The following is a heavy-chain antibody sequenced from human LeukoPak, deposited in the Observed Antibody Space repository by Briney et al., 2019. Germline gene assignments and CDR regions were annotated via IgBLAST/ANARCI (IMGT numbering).Heavy chain of an antibody. Sequence: SETLSLTCAVYGGSFSGYYWSWIRQPPGKGLEWIGYIYYSGRTYYKPSLRSRVTISVDRSRNQFSLKLTSVTAADTAGYYCARHAEESFDAFDIWGQGTMVTVSS. D-gene: IGHD1-26*01. CDR3: ARHAEESFDAFDI. J-gene: IGHJ3*02. V-gene: IGHV4-30-4*08. CDR1: GGSFSGYY. CDR2: IYYSGRT.